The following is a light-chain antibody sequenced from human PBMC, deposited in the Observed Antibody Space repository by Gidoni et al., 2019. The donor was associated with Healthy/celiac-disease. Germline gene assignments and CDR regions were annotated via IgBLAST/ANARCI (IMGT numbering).Light chain of an antibody. Sequence: DILMTLSTPSLSASVGDRVTITCQSSQVISNYLNWYQQKPGKAPKLLIYDASKLETGVPSRFSGSGSGTDFTFTISSLQPEDIATYYCQQYDNLPPLTFGGGTKVEIK. CDR3: QQYDNLPPLT. CDR1: QVISNY. V-gene: IGKV1-33*01. CDR2: DAS. J-gene: IGKJ4*01.